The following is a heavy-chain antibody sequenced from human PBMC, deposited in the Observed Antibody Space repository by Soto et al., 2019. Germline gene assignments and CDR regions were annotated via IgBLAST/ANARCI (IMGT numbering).Heavy chain of an antibody. Sequence: GGSLRLSCAASGFTFSSYAMTWVRQAPGKGLEWVSGISGNGGGTYYADSVKGRCTISRDTSKNTLYLQMISLRAEDTAVYYCAKSRMTSRHLVDYWGQGTLVTVSS. V-gene: IGHV3-23*01. CDR2: ISGNGGGT. D-gene: IGHD4-17*01. CDR1: GFTFSSYA. CDR3: AKSRMTSRHLVDY. J-gene: IGHJ4*02.